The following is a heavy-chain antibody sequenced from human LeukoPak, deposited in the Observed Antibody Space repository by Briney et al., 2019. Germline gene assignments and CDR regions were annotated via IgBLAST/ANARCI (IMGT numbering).Heavy chain of an antibody. D-gene: IGHD6-19*01. CDR3: ARETSLTGYASGLGFNY. CDR1: GGSVSSWY. Sequence: SETLSLTCTVSGGSVSSWYWSWIRQPLGKGLEWIGYIYDSGNTNYNPSLKSRVTISIDTSKNQFSLRLTSVTAADTATYYCARETSLTGYASGLGFNYWGQGILVTVSS. CDR2: IYDSGNT. J-gene: IGHJ4*02. V-gene: IGHV4-59*02.